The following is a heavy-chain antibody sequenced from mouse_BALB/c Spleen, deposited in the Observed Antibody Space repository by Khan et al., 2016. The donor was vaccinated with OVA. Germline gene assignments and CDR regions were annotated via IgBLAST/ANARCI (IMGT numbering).Heavy chain of an antibody. CDR1: GYTFTNFG. J-gene: IGHJ4*01. CDR3: GRGGYSGNMDS. V-gene: IGHV9-3-1*01. CDR2: INTYTGEP. Sequence: QIQLVQSGPEVKKPGESVKISCKASGYTFTNFGMHWVRQAPGKGLKWMGWINTYTGEPTYADEFKGRFAFSLETSSSTAYLQINNLKTEDTARGVCGRGGYSGNMDSWGQGTSVTVSS. D-gene: IGHD2-12*01.